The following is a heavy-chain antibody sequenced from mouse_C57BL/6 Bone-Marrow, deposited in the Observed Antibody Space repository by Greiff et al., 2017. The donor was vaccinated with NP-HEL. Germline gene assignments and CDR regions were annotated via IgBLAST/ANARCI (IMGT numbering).Heavy chain of an antibody. CDR3: ARSYSNYSSWDFDV. CDR1: GYSFTGYY. CDR2: INPSTGGT. V-gene: IGHV1-42*01. D-gene: IGHD2-5*01. J-gene: IGHJ1*03. Sequence: EVKLQESGPELVKPGASVKLSCKASGYSFTGYYMNWVKQSPEKSLEWIGEINPSTGGTTYNQKFKAKATLTVDKSSSTAYMQLKSLTSEDSAVYYCARSYSNYSSWDFDVWGTGTTVTVSS.